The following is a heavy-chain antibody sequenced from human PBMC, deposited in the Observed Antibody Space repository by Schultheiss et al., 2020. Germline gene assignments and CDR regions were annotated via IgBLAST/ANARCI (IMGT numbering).Heavy chain of an antibody. D-gene: IGHD5-24*01. CDR2: IKQDGSEK. V-gene: IGHV3-7*03. J-gene: IGHJ5*02. CDR3: AKMETYNWFDP. Sequence: GGSLRLSCAASGFTFSSYWMSWVRQAPGKGLEWVANIKQDGSEKYYVDSVKGRFTISRDNSKNTLYLQMNSLRAEDTAVYYCAKMETYNWFDPWGQGTLVTVSS. CDR1: GFTFSSYW.